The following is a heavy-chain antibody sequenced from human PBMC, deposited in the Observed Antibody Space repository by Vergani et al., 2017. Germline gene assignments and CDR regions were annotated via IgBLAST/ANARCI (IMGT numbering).Heavy chain of an antibody. Sequence: QVQLVQSGAEVKKPGASVKVSCRASGYSFSSYDISWVRQATGQGLEWMGRIIPIFGTANYAQKFQGRVTITADESTSTAYMELSSLRSEDTAVYYCARAAYCGGDCYSNFDYWGQGTLVTVSS. V-gene: IGHV1-69*18. D-gene: IGHD2-21*02. CDR2: IIPIFGTA. CDR3: ARAAYCGGDCYSNFDY. J-gene: IGHJ4*02. CDR1: GYSFSSYD.